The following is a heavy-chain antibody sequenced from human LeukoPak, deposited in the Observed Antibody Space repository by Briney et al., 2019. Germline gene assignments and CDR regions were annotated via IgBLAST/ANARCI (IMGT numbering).Heavy chain of an antibody. Sequence: PGGSLRLSCAASGFTFSSYSMNWVRQAPGKGLEWVSSISSSSSYIYYAGSVKGRFTISRDNAKNSLYLQMNSLRAEDTAVYYCARPPYSGSYYGSDAFDIWGQGTMVTVSS. CDR3: ARPPYSGSYYGSDAFDI. CDR2: ISSSSSYI. V-gene: IGHV3-21*01. D-gene: IGHD1-26*01. J-gene: IGHJ3*02. CDR1: GFTFSSYS.